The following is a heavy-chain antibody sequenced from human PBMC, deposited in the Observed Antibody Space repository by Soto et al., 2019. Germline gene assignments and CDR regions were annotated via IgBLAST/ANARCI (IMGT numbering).Heavy chain of an antibody. CDR3: ARGSYGSGSYYTGYYYYYRMDV. D-gene: IGHD3-10*01. J-gene: IGHJ6*02. CDR2: IYYSGST. V-gene: IGHV4-59*01. Sequence: ETLCLTCTVSGGSISSYYWSWIRQPPGKGLEWIGYIYYSGSTNYNPSLKSRVTISVDTSKNQFSLKLSSVTAADTAVYYCARGSYGSGSYYTGYYYYYRMDVWGQGPTVT. CDR1: GGSISSYY.